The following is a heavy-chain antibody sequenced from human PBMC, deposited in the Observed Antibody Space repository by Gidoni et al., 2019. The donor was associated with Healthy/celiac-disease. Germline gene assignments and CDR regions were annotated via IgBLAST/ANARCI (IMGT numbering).Heavy chain of an antibody. V-gene: IGHV3-23*01. CDR1: GFNFSSYP. Sequence: EVQLLESGGGLVQPGGSLRLSCADSGFNFSSYPMSWVRQAPGTGLEWVSGISGSGGSTYYADSVKGRFTISRDNSKNTLYLQMNSLRAEDTAVYYCAKDFRGYSSDWSGYFQHWGQGTLVTVSS. D-gene: IGHD6-19*01. J-gene: IGHJ1*01. CDR2: ISGSGGST. CDR3: AKDFRGYSSDWSGYFQH.